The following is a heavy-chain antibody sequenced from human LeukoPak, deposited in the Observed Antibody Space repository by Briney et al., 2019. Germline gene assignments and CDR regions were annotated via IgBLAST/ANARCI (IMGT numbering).Heavy chain of an antibody. D-gene: IGHD3-10*01. V-gene: IGHV4-59*02. CDR3: ARDRHGSGSAHSFDP. CDR1: GGSVSGCY. Sequence: PSETLSLTCTVSGGSVSGCYWSWIRQPPGKGLEWIAYIYSSGSTNYNPSLKSRVTISVDTSKNQFSLRLISVTAADTAVYYCARDRHGSGSAHSFDPWGQGILVTVSS. J-gene: IGHJ5*02. CDR2: IYSSGST.